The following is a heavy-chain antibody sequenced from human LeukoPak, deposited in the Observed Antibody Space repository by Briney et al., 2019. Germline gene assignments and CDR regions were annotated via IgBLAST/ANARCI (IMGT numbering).Heavy chain of an antibody. CDR1: GFTFSSYW. CDR2: IKEDGSEK. V-gene: IGHV3-7*01. D-gene: IGHD6-19*01. J-gene: IGHJ4*02. Sequence: PGGSLRLSCAASGFTFSSYWMSWVRQAPGKGLEWVANIKEDGSEKYYVDSVKGRFTISRDNAKNSLYLQMNRLRAEDTAVYYCARVRGIAVAGTASIYVDYWGQGTLVTVSS. CDR3: ARVRGIAVAGTASIYVDY.